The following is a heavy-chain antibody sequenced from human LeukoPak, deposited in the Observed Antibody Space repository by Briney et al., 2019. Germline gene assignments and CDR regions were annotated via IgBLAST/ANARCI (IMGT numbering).Heavy chain of an antibody. CDR1: GGSISSHY. D-gene: IGHD6-13*01. Sequence: PSETLSLTCTVSGGSISSHYWSWIRQAPGKGLEWIGYIYYSGSTNYNPSLKSRVSISLDTSNNQFSLKLKFVTAADTAVYYCARAELAPSWFDPWGQGTLVTVSS. V-gene: IGHV4-59*08. CDR3: ARAELAPSWFDP. J-gene: IGHJ5*02. CDR2: IYYSGST.